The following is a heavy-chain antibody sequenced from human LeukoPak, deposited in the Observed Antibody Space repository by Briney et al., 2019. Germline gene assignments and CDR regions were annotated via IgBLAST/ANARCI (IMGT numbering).Heavy chain of an antibody. D-gene: IGHD3-16*01. CDR2: IYYSGST. Sequence: SETLSLTCTVSGGSISSYYWSWIRQPPGKGLEWIGYIYYSGSTNYNPSLKSRVTISVDTSKNQLSLNLSSVTAADTAVYYCARGPVGYATSSEVDFWGQGTLVTVSS. J-gene: IGHJ4*02. CDR3: ARGPVGYATSSEVDF. V-gene: IGHV4-59*01. CDR1: GGSISSYY.